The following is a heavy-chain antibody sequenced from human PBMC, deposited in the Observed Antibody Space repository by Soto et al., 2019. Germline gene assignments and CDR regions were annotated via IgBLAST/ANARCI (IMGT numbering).Heavy chain of an antibody. J-gene: IGHJ4*02. D-gene: IGHD4-17*01. CDR1: GFSFSADA. V-gene: IGHV3-30-3*01. Sequence: QVQLLESGGGVVQPGRSLSLSCAASGFSFSADAMHWVRQAPGKGLEWVAVISYDGSDKYYADSVKGRFTISRDNSKNTLYLQMDSLRTDDTAVYFCARSVTVTRCDYWGQGTLVTVSS. CDR3: ARSVTVTRCDY. CDR2: ISYDGSDK.